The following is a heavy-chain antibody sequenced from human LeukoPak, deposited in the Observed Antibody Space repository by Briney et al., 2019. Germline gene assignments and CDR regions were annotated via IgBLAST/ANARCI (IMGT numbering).Heavy chain of an antibody. J-gene: IGHJ4*02. Sequence: GGSLRLSCTASGFTFSSSGLHWVRQAPDKGLEWVAFIHYDGSTKEYADSVRGRFTISRDNSKNTLYLQMDSLGREDTAVYYCSKEGVRCCHDDYWGRGTLVTVSS. CDR1: GFTFSSSG. D-gene: IGHD2-8*01. CDR2: IHYDGSTK. CDR3: SKEGVRCCHDDY. V-gene: IGHV3-30*02.